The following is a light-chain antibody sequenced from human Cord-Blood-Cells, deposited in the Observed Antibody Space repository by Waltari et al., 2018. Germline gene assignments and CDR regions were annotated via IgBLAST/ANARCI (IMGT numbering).Light chain of an antibody. V-gene: IGKV3-20*01. CDR1: QSVSSSY. CDR2: GAA. Sequence: EIVLTQSPGTLSLSPGERATLYCRASQSVSSSYLAWYQQKPGQAPRLLIYGAASRATGIPDRFSGSGSGTGFTLTISRLEPEDFAVYYCQQYGSSPLSFGQGTKVEI. CDR3: QQYGSSPLS. J-gene: IGKJ1*01.